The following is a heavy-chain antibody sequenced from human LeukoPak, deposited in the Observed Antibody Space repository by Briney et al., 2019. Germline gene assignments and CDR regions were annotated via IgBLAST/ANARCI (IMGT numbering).Heavy chain of an antibody. Sequence: ASVKVSCKASGYTFTGYYMHWVRQAPGQGLEWMGWIDTNTGDTKYAQKFQGRVTITRDTSIGTAYMELSSLISDDTAVYYCASEAICAGGSCYLQRVASWGPGTLVTVCS. CDR3: ASEAICAGGSCYLQRVAS. D-gene: IGHD2-15*01. CDR1: GYTFTGYY. CDR2: IDTNTGDT. V-gene: IGHV1-2*02. J-gene: IGHJ4*02.